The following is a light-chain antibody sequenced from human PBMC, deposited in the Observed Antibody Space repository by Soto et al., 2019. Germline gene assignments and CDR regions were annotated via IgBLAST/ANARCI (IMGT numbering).Light chain of an antibody. Sequence: QSALTQPRSVSGSPGQSVTISCTGTSSDIGGFNYVSWYQQHPGKVPKLMIHDVTKRPSGVPDRFSASKSGNTASLTISGLQAEDEADYYCCLYVGATTYVFGTGTKLTVL. CDR3: CLYVGATTYV. CDR1: SSDIGGFNY. V-gene: IGLV2-11*01. J-gene: IGLJ1*01. CDR2: DVT.